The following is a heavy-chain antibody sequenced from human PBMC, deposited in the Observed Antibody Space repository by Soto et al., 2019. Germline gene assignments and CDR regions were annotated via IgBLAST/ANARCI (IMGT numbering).Heavy chain of an antibody. Sequence: EVQLLESGGGLVQPGGSLRLSCAASGFTFSSYAMSWVRQAPGKGLEWVSAISGSGGSTYYADSVKGRFTISRDNSKNTLYLQMNSLGAEDTAVYYCAKDREEGSYYDFWSGYYTGWFDPWGQGTLVTVSS. V-gene: IGHV3-23*01. D-gene: IGHD3-3*01. CDR1: GFTFSSYA. J-gene: IGHJ5*02. CDR2: ISGSGGST. CDR3: AKDREEGSYYDFWSGYYTGWFDP.